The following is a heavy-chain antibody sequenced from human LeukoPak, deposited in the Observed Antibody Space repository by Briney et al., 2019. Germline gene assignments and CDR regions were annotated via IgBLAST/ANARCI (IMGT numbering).Heavy chain of an antibody. V-gene: IGHV1-18*01. CDR2: ISAYNGNT. J-gene: IGHJ4*02. D-gene: IGHD5-12*01. Sequence: ASVKVSFKTSGYLFNNFGITWVRQAPGQGREWMGWISAYNGNTHYAQNLRDRLTITTDASTNSAHMELRSLRSDDTAVYYCARDDMRSGYDHGTSYWGQGTLVTVSS. CDR3: ARDDMRSGYDHGTSY. CDR1: GYLFNNFG.